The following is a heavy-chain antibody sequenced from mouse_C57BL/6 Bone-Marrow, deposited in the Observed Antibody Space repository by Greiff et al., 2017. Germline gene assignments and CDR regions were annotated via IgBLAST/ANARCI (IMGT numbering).Heavy chain of an antibody. D-gene: IGHD2-3*01. J-gene: IGHJ3*01. CDR2: IDPSDSYT. Sequence: VQLQQPGAELVKPGASVKLSCQASGYTFTSYWMQWVQQRPGQGLEWVGEIDPSDSYTNYNQKFKGKATLTVDTCSSTAYMQLSSLTSEDAAVYYCARWAYEWFAYWGQGTLVTVSA. V-gene: IGHV1-50*01. CDR3: ARWAYEWFAY. CDR1: GYTFTSYW.